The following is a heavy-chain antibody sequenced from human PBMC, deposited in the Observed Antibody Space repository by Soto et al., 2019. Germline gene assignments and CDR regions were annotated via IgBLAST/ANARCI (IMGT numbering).Heavy chain of an antibody. Sequence: VQLVESGGGLVQPGRSLKLSCAASGFTFHDYAMHWVRQGQGKGLEWVSGITWNSGSIDYADSVKGQFTISRDNAKNSLYLQMNSLRPEDTALYYCAKDIREYSSGWTYFDYWGHGTLVTVSS. CDR3: AKDIREYSSGWTYFDY. D-gene: IGHD6-19*01. J-gene: IGHJ4*01. CDR1: GFTFHDYA. CDR2: ITWNSGSI. V-gene: IGHV3-9*01.